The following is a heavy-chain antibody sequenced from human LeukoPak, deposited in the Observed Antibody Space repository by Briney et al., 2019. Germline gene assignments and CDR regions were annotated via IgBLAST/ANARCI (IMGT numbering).Heavy chain of an antibody. Sequence: ASVKVSCKASGYTFTGYYMHWVRQAPGQGLEWMGWINPNSGGTNYAQKFQGRVTMTRDTSISTAYMELSRLRSDDTAVYYCARVGVRGVIIRRAHFDYWGQGTLVTVSS. CDR1: GYTFTGYY. J-gene: IGHJ4*02. CDR3: ARVGVRGVIIRRAHFDY. D-gene: IGHD3-10*01. V-gene: IGHV1-2*02. CDR2: INPNSGGT.